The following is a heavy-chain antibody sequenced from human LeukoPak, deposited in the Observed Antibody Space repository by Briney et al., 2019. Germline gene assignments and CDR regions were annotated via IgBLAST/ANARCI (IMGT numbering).Heavy chain of an antibody. CDR2: IYYSGST. CDR3: ARGLRYFDWLPSYYFDY. J-gene: IGHJ4*02. CDR1: GGSISSYY. Sequence: SETLSLTCTVSGGSISSYYWSWIRQPPGKGLEWIGYIYYSGSTNYNPSLKSRVTISVDTSKNQFSLKLSSATAADTAVYYCARGLRYFDWLPSYYFDYWGQGTLVTVSS. D-gene: IGHD3-9*01. V-gene: IGHV4-59*12.